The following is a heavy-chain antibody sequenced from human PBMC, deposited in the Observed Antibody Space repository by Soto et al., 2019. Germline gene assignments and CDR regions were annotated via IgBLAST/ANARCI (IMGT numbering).Heavy chain of an antibody. D-gene: IGHD7-27*01. J-gene: IGHJ5*02. CDR1: GGSISNYY. CDR2: IYYSGST. Sequence: KPSETLSLTCTVSGGSISNYYWGWIRQPPGTGLEYIGYIYYSGSTNYNPSLKSRVTISVDTSKNQFSLKLNSVTAADTAFYYCARGGGTGNWFDPWGQGTLVTVSS. CDR3: ARGGGTGNWFDP. V-gene: IGHV4-59*01.